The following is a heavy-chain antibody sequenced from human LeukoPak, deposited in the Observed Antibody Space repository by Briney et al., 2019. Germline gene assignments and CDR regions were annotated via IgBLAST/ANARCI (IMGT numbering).Heavy chain of an antibody. CDR2: SNPSGGST. J-gene: IGHJ4*02. V-gene: IGHV1-46*01. CDR1: GDTFTTDY. Sequence: ASVKVSCKASGDTFTTDYIHWVRQGPGQGPEWMGVSNPSGGSTTNAQKFQGRVTMTRDTSTSTVYMELSSLRSDDTAVYYCARDLGIAAAGTNDYWGQGTLVTVSS. CDR3: ARDLGIAAAGTNDY. D-gene: IGHD6-13*01.